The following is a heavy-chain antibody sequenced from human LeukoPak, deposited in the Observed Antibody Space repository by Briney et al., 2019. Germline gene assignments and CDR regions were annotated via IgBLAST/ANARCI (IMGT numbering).Heavy chain of an antibody. CDR1: GYTFTSCG. V-gene: IGHV1-18*01. Sequence: ASVKLSCKASGYTFTSCGISWLRQAPGQGLESLGWISAYNGNTNYAQKLQGRVTMTTDTSTSTAYMELRSLRSDDTAVCYCARDHGKQQLVTSYWGQGTLVTVSS. CDR2: ISAYNGNT. D-gene: IGHD6-13*01. CDR3: ARDHGKQQLVTSY. J-gene: IGHJ4*02.